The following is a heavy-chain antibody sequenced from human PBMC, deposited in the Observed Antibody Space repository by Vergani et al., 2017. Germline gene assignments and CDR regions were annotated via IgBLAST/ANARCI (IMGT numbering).Heavy chain of an antibody. J-gene: IGHJ4*02. CDR1: GGSFSGYY. CDR2: INHSGST. Sequence: QVQLQQWGAGLLKPSETLSLTCAVYGGSFSGYYWSWIRQPPGKGLEWSGEINHSGSTNYNPSLKSRVTISVDTSKNQFSLKLSSVTAADTAVDYCARGLGYRPIDYWGQGTLVTVSS. V-gene: IGHV4-34*01. D-gene: IGHD5-18*01. CDR3: ARGLGYRPIDY.